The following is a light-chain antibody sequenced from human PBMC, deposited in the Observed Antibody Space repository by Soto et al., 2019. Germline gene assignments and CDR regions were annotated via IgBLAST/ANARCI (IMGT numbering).Light chain of an antibody. J-gene: IGKJ5*01. CDR2: GAS. CDR3: QQHSNWPIS. V-gene: IGKV3D-20*02. Sequence: EIVLTQSPGTLSLSPGERATLSCRASQSLNARYLAWYQVKPGQAPRLLFYGASSGATGIPDRFIGSGSGTEFTLAISSLQSEDFAVYYCQQHSNWPISFGQGTRLEIK. CDR1: QSLNARY.